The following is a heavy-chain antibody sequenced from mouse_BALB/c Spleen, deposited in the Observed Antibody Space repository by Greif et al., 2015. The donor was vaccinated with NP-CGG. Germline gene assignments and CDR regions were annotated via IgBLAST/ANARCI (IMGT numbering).Heavy chain of an antibody. CDR1: GFAFSSYD. J-gene: IGHJ1*01. V-gene: IGHV5-9*02. Sequence: EVNVVESGGGLVKPGGSLKLSCAASGFAFSSYDMSWVRQTPEKRLEWVATISSGGSYTYYPDSVKGRFTISRDNARNTLYLQMSSLRSEDTALYYCARHGSKRIEYCDVWGAGTTVTVSS. CDR2: ISSGGSYT. CDR3: ARHGSKRIEYCDV.